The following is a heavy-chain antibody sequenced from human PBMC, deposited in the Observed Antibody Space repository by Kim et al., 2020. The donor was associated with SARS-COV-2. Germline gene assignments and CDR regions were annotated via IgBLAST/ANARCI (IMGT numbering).Heavy chain of an antibody. D-gene: IGHD3-22*01. J-gene: IGHJ4*01. CDR2: INLYGSDK. V-gene: IGHV3-7*03. CDR1: GFTFSTYR. CDR3: AVSLYYDSTGYINLTFD. Sequence: GWSLRLSCAASGFTFSTYRMNWVRQAPGQGLEWVANINLYGSDKYYVDSVQGRFSISGDNAKNSVYLQMNSLRADDTAVYYCAVSLYYDSTGYINLTFD.